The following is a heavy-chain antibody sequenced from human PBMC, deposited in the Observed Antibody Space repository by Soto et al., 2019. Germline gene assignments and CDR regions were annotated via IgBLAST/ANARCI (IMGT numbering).Heavy chain of an antibody. CDR3: ARDRGVAPPVAGNTHYYYYMDV. CDR2: ISAFNGNT. CDR1: GYSFTNYG. Sequence: QDKLLQSGAEVKKPGASVTVSCKAPGYSFTNYGITWVRQAPGQGLEWMGWISAFNGNTHSAQKLQGRVTMTTDASTSTADMQLRSLRSDDTAVYYCARDRGVAPPVAGNTHYYYYMDVWGKGTTVTVSS. D-gene: IGHD6-19*01. J-gene: IGHJ6*03. V-gene: IGHV1-18*01.